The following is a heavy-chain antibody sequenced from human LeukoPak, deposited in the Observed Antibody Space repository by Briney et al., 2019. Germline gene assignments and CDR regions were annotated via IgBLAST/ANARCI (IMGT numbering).Heavy chain of an antibody. CDR2: IYPGDSDT. D-gene: IGHD2-15*01. Sequence: KSGESLKISCKGSGYSFTTYWIGWVRQMPGKGLEWMGIIYPGDSDTRYSPSFQGQVTISADKSISTAYLQWSSLKASDTAMYYYARAIYCSGGNCYAEYWGQGTLVTVSS. CDR3: ARAIYCSGGNCYAEY. J-gene: IGHJ4*02. V-gene: IGHV5-51*01. CDR1: GYSFTTYW.